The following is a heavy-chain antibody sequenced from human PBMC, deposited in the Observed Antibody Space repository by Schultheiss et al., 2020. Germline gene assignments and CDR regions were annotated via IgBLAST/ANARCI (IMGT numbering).Heavy chain of an antibody. V-gene: IGHV3-30*04. Sequence: SLRLSCAASGFTFSSYAMHWVRQAPGKGLEWVAVISYDGSNKYYADSVKGRFTISRDNSKNTLYLQMNSLRAEDTAVYYCAREELRFLEWFPYYYYYYYMDVWGKGTTVTVSS. D-gene: IGHD3-3*01. CDR1: GFTFSSYA. CDR2: ISYDGSNK. J-gene: IGHJ6*03. CDR3: AREELRFLEWFPYYYYYYYMDV.